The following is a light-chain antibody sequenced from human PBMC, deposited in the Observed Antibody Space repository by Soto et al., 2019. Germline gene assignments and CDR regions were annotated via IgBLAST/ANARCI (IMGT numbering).Light chain of an antibody. CDR2: TNN. J-gene: IGLJ3*02. V-gene: IGLV1-44*01. CDR3: ATWDGSLQSWV. Sequence: QSVLTQPPSVSGTPGQRVTISCSGSNSNIGSHLVNWYQQVPGTAPKLLIYTNNQRPSGVPDRFSDSKSGTSASLAISGLQSEDGADYYCATWDGSLQSWVFGGGTKVTVL. CDR1: NSNIGSHL.